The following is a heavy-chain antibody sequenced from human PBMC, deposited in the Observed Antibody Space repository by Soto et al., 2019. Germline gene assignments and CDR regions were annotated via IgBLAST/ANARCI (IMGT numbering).Heavy chain of an antibody. CDR2: IYHSGRT. CDR1: GGSISDYQ. Sequence: QVQLQESGPGLVKPSATLSLTCSISGGSISDYQWNWIRQPPGKGLEWIGYIYHSGRTNYNPSLTIRVTISLDTSAKQFSLRLRSVTAADTAVYYCARMMGLGEISPYFVYGGQGALVTVSS. J-gene: IGHJ4*02. V-gene: IGHV4-59*01. D-gene: IGHD3-16*02. CDR3: ARMMGLGEISPYFVY.